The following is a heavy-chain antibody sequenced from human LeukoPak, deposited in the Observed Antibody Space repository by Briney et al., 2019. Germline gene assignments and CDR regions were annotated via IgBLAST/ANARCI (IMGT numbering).Heavy chain of an antibody. J-gene: IGHJ1*01. CDR2: IYYSGST. V-gene: IGHV4-59*08. CDR1: IGFIRCHY. CDR3: ARLSSSDQSSSGWHLQH. D-gene: IGHD6-19*01. Sequence: SETLSLPYSFSIGFIRCHYWRWVRQPPGKGLGWIGYIYYSGSTNYNPSLKSRVTISVDTSKNQFSLKLSSVTAADTAVYYCARLSSSDQSSSGWHLQHWPQGTLVTVSS.